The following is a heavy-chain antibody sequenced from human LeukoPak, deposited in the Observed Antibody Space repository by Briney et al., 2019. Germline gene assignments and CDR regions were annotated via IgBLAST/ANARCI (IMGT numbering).Heavy chain of an antibody. CDR3: ASTISGSQYFQH. CDR1: GGTFSSYA. V-gene: IGHV1-69*05. J-gene: IGHJ1*01. Sequence: GASVKVSCKASGGTFSSYAIRWVRQAPGQGLEWMGGIIPIFGTANYAQKFQGRVTITTDESTSTAYMELSSLRSEDTAVYYCASTISGSQYFQHWGQGTLVTVSS. CDR2: IIPIFGTA. D-gene: IGHD3-10*01.